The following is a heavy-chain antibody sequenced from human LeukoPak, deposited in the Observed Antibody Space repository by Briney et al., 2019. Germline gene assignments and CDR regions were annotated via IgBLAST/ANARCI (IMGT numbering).Heavy chain of an antibody. CDR3: ARDLLVALDY. CDR1: GYTFSSYG. Sequence: GASVKISCKASGYTFSSYGISWVRQAPGQGLEWMGWISGDNGNTNYAQKLQGRVTMTTDTSTSTAYMELRSLRSDDTAVYYCARDLLVALDYWGQGTLVTVSS. J-gene: IGHJ4*02. CDR2: ISGDNGNT. V-gene: IGHV1-18*01.